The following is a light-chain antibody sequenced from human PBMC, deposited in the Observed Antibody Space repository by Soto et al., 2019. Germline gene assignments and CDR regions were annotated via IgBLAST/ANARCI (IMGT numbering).Light chain of an antibody. V-gene: IGKV3-20*01. CDR2: GAS. J-gene: IGKJ2*01. CDR1: QSVSSSY. CDR3: QQYGSSPPYT. Sequence: EIVLTQSPGTLSLSPGERATLSCSASQSVSSSYLAWYQQKPGQAPRLLIYGASSGSTGIPDRFSGSGSGTAFTLTISRLEPEDFAVYYCQQYGSSPPYTFGQGTKLEIK.